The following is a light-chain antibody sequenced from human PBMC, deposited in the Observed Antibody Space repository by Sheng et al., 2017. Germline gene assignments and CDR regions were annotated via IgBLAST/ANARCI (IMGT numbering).Light chain of an antibody. V-gene: IGKV3-15*01. CDR3: QQLYGYPIT. CDR1: QSVSSN. J-gene: IGKJ5*01. Sequence: EIVMTQSPATLSLSPGERATLSCRASQSVSSNVAWYQQKPGLAPRLLIYGASSRATGFPARLSGSGSGTEFTLTISSLQSEDFATYYCQQLYGYPITFGQGTRLEIQ. CDR2: GAS.